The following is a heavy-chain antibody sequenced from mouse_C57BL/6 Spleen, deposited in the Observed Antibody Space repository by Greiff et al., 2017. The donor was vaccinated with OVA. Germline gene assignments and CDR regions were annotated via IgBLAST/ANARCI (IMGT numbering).Heavy chain of an antibody. J-gene: IGHJ3*01. Sequence: VQLQQSGPELVKPGASVKISCKASGYTFTDYYMNWVKQSHGESLEWIGDINPNNGGTSYNQKFKGKATLTVDKSSSTAYMELRSLTSEDSAVYYCASHYYGIPFAYWGQGTLVTVSA. CDR1: GYTFTDYY. CDR3: ASHYYGIPFAY. CDR2: INPNNGGT. D-gene: IGHD1-1*01. V-gene: IGHV1-26*01.